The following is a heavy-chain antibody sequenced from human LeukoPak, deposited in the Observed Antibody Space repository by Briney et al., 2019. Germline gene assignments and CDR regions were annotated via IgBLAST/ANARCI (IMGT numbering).Heavy chain of an antibody. Sequence: GGSLRLSCAASGFTCGSYDTRWVRQATGKGLEWVAAMGTAGDTYYPGSVKGRFTISRENAKNSLYLQMNSLRAEDTAVYYCARTYRSGWYFDYWGQGTLVAVSS. D-gene: IGHD6-19*01. CDR3: ARTYRSGWYFDY. J-gene: IGHJ4*02. V-gene: IGHV3-13*01. CDR2: MGTAGDT. CDR1: GFTCGSYD.